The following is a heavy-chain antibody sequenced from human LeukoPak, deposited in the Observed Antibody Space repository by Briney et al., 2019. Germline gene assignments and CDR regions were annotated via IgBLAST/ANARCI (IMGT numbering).Heavy chain of an antibody. CDR2: INHSGST. D-gene: IGHD5-18*01. CDR3: ARGRGYDVTAMAPYYFDY. Sequence: SETLSLTCAVYGGSFSGYYWSWIRQPPGKGLEWIGEINHSGSTNYNPSLKSRVTISVDTSKNQFSLKLSSVTAADTAVHYCARGRGYDVTAMAPYYFDYWGQGTLVTVSS. CDR1: GGSFSGYY. J-gene: IGHJ4*02. V-gene: IGHV4-34*01.